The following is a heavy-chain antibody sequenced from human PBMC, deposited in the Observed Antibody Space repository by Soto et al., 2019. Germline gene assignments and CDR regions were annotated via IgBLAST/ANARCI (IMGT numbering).Heavy chain of an antibody. CDR2: ISSSGSTI. V-gene: IGHV3-11*01. CDR3: AGEALPAAFPYYYYGMDV. D-gene: IGHD2-2*01. CDR1: GFTFSDYY. J-gene: IGHJ6*02. Sequence: GGSLRLSCAASGFTFSDYYMSWIRQAPGKGLEWVSYISSSGSTIYYADSVKGRFTISRDNAKNSLYLQMNSLRAEDTAVYYCAGEALPAAFPYYYYGMDVWGQGTTVTVSS.